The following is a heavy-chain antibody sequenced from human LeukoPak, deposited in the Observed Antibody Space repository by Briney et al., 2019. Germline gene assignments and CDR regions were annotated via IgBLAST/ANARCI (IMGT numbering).Heavy chain of an antibody. CDR2: ISDSGAGT. Sequence: GGSLRLSCAASGFTFSTYAMSGGRQAAGKGREWVSAISDSGAGTYYADSVKGRFTISREHSTHTLYLQMSSLSAEDTAVYYCATFSESWHYYAMDVWGQGTTVTVSS. D-gene: IGHD6-13*01. J-gene: IGHJ6*02. V-gene: IGHV3-23*01. CDR1: GFTFSTYA. CDR3: ATFSESWHYYAMDV.